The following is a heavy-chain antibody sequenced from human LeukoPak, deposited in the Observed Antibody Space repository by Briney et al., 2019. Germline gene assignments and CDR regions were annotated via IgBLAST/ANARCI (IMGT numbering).Heavy chain of an antibody. J-gene: IGHJ4*02. D-gene: IGHD6-13*01. CDR3: ARGDSRGLFDY. Sequence: PSETLSLTCAVYGGSFSGYYWSWIRQPPGKGLEWIGEINHSGSTNYNPSLKSRVTISVDTSKNQFSLKLSSVTAADTAVYYCARGDSRGLFDYWGQGNLVTVSS. CDR2: INHSGST. CDR1: GGSFSGYY. V-gene: IGHV4-34*01.